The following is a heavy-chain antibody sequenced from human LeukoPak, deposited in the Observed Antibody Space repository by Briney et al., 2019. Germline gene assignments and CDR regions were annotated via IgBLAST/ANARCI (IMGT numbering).Heavy chain of an antibody. CDR3: ARGLYGSGRRSLMAH. CDR1: GFPFHNYW. J-gene: IGHJ4*02. D-gene: IGHD3-10*01. Sequence: GGSLRLSCAASGFPFHNYWMTWVRQAPGKGLEWVANINQDDNEKYYLDSVKGRFTISRDNAETSLFLQMTSLRVEDTAIYYCARGLYGSGRRSLMAHWGPGTPVAVSS. CDR2: INQDDNEK. V-gene: IGHV3-7*01.